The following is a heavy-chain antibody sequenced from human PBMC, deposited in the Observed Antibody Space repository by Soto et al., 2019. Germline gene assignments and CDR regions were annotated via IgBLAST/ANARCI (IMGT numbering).Heavy chain of an antibody. CDR2: IRTRAYGGTT. Sequence: GGSLRLSCTASGFTFGDYAMSWFRQAPGKGLEWVNFIRTRAYGGTTENAASVKGRFTISRDDSKSIAYLQMNSLKTEDTAVYYCTRRLSGDYYFDYWGQGTLVTVSS. CDR1: GFTFGDYA. CDR3: TRRLSGDYYFDY. J-gene: IGHJ4*02. V-gene: IGHV3-49*03.